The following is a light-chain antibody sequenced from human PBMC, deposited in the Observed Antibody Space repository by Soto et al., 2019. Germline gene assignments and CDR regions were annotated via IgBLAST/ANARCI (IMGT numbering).Light chain of an antibody. CDR1: QGIGDT. CDR3: QQRSR. V-gene: IGKV3D-11*01. CDR2: DTS. J-gene: IGKJ5*01. Sequence: EVVMRQSPATLSVSPGEGATLSCRASQGIGDTLAWYQHKPGQTPRLLIYDTSNRATGIPARFSGSRSGTDFTLTISSLEPEDFGVYYCQQRSRFGQGTRLEIK.